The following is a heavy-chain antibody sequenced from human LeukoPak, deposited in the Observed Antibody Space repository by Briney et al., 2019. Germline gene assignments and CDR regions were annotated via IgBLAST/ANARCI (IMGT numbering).Heavy chain of an antibody. CDR2: INPNSGGT. Sequence: ASVKVSCKASGYTFTCYYMHWVRQAPGQGLEWMGWINPNSGGTNYAQKFQGRVTMTRDTSISTAYMELSRLRSDDTAVYYCASPYGDYLPDDAFDIWGQGTMVTVSS. CDR3: ASPYGDYLPDDAFDI. V-gene: IGHV1-2*02. D-gene: IGHD4-17*01. CDR1: GYTFTCYY. J-gene: IGHJ3*02.